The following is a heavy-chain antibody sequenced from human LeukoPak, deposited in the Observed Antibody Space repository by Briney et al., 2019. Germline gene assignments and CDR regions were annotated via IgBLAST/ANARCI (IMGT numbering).Heavy chain of an antibody. V-gene: IGHV1-18*01. Sequence: EASVKVSCKASGYTFTSYGISWVRQTTGQGLEWMGWISAYNGNTNYAQKLQGRVTMTTDTSTSTAYMELRSLRSDDTAVYYCARDETGTLAEKYNWFDPWGQGTLVTVSS. D-gene: IGHD1-14*01. CDR2: ISAYNGNT. J-gene: IGHJ5*02. CDR1: GYTFTSYG. CDR3: ARDETGTLAEKYNWFDP.